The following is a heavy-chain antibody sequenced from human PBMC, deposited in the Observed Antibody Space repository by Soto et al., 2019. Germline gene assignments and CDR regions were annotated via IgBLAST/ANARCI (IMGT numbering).Heavy chain of an antibody. CDR1: GFTFTSSA. J-gene: IGHJ6*02. CDR3: AADRPLGYYGMDV. CDR2: IVVGSGNT. V-gene: IGHV1-58*01. Sequence: ASVKVSCKASGFTFTSSAVQWVRQARGQRLERIGWIVVGSGNTNYAQKLKERVTITRDMSTSTAYMELSSLRSEATAVDYCAADRPLGYYGMDVSGQGTTVTVS. D-gene: IGHD6-13*01.